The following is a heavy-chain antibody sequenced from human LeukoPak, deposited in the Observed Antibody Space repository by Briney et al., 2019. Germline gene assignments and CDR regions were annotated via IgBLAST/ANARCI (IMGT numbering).Heavy chain of an antibody. Sequence: GGSLRLSCAASGFTFNSCAMSWVRQAPGKGLEWVSTICFGDDSAYYADSVKGRFTISRDNSKNTLYLQMNYLRAEDTAVYYCAKDPTSVGGRHDWLLDSWGQGTLVTVSS. V-gene: IGHV3-23*01. CDR2: ICFGDDSA. CDR3: AKDPTSVGGRHDWLLDS. J-gene: IGHJ5*02. D-gene: IGHD3-9*01. CDR1: GFTFNSCA.